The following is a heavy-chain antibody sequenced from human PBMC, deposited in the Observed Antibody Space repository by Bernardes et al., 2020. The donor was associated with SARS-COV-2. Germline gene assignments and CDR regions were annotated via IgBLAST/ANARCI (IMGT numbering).Heavy chain of an antibody. D-gene: IGHD5-18*01. CDR3: ARLKARMAIQLWYFDL. V-gene: IGHV5-51*01. J-gene: IGHJ2*01. CDR2: IYPGDSDT. CDR1: GYSFTSYW. Sequence: GESLMISCKGSGYSFTSYWIGWVRQMPGKGLEWMGIIYPGDSDTRYSPSFQGQVTISADKSISTAYLQWSSLKASDTAMYYCARLKARMAIQLWYFDLWGRGTLVTVSS.